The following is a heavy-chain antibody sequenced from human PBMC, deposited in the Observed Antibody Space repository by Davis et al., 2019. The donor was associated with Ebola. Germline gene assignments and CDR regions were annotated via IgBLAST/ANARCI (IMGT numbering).Heavy chain of an antibody. Sequence: PSESLTLSCEGSGSTLSIYLMSWVRQDPGKGLEWVANINEDGSAKYYADAVRGRFTISRDNAKNSLSLQMNSLRAEDTAVYFCGRSMDVWGQGTTVTVSS. CDR3: GRSMDV. V-gene: IGHV3-7*01. CDR1: GSTLSIYL. J-gene: IGHJ6*02. CDR2: INEDGSAK.